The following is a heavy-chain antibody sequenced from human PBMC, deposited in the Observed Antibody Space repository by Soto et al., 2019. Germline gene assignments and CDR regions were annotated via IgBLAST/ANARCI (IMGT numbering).Heavy chain of an antibody. D-gene: IGHD2-2*01. CDR2: ISTSGDGT. CDR3: ARGAQSNQAYFDF. Sequence: GGSLRLSCAASGFTFSTYGMSWVRLAPGKGLEWVSAISTSGDGTNYPASVRGRFTISRDNAKNTVYLQMNSLSADDTAVYCCARGAQSNQAYFDFWGQGTLVTVSS. J-gene: IGHJ4*02. V-gene: IGHV3-23*01. CDR1: GFTFSTYG.